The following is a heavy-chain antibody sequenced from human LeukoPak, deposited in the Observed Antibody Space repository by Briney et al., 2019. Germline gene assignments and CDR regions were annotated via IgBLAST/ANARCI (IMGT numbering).Heavy chain of an antibody. CDR1: GFTFDDYG. D-gene: IGHD6-13*01. CDR3: ARGGYSIAAAGRGDY. CDR2: INWNGGST. Sequence: GGSLRLSCAASGFTFDDYGMSWVRQAPGKGLEWASGINWNGGSTGYADSVKGRFTISRDNAKNSLYLQMNSLRAEDTALYYCARGGYSIAAAGRGDYWGQGTLVTVSS. J-gene: IGHJ4*02. V-gene: IGHV3-20*04.